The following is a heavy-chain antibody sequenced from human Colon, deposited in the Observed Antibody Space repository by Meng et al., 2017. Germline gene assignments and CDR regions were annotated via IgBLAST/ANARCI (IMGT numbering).Heavy chain of an antibody. Sequence: GESLKISCEASGFTFRSYWMSWVRQVPGKGLEWVANINEDGSEKYHVDSVRGRFTISRDNDKKSVDLQMKRLTVEDTAMYYCARDQAETAETTDHAFDIWGQGTMVTVSS. CDR3: ARDQAETAETTDHAFDI. J-gene: IGHJ3*02. V-gene: IGHV3-7*01. CDR1: GFTFRSYW. CDR2: INEDGSEK. D-gene: IGHD1-14*01.